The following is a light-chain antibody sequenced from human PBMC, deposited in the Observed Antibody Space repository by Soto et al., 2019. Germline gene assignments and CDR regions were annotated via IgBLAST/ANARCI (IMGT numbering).Light chain of an antibody. J-gene: IGKJ3*01. CDR2: GAS. Sequence: EIVLTQSPATLSLSPGERATLSCRASQSVSSYLAWYQQKPGQAPRLLIYGASNRATGIPARFSGSGSGTDFTLIISSLEPEDFAVYYCQQRSNWPLTFGPGTKVDIK. V-gene: IGKV3-11*01. CDR3: QQRSNWPLT. CDR1: QSVSSY.